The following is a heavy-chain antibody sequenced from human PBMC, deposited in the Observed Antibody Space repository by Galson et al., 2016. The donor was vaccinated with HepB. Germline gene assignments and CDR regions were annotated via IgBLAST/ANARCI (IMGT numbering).Heavy chain of an antibody. V-gene: IGHV3-33*01. Sequence: SLRLSCAASGFTFSTYGMHWVRQAPGKGLEWVAVIWHDGSNKYYADAVKGHFTVSRDNPKNTVYLQMNSLRAEDTAVYYCAREAIAAAGTHDAFDIWGQGTMVTVCS. CDR1: GFTFSTYG. D-gene: IGHD6-13*01. CDR2: IWHDGSNK. CDR3: AREAIAAAGTHDAFDI. J-gene: IGHJ3*02.